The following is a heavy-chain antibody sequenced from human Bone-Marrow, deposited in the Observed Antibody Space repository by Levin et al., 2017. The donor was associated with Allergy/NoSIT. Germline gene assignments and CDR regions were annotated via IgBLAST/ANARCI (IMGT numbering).Heavy chain of an antibody. J-gene: IGHJ5*02. CDR1: SAYISSGGYY. D-gene: IGHD2-2*01. CDR3: ARAQVGAQLLLGPNWFDP. CDR2: MYFSGNT. Sequence: PSETLSLTCTVSSAYISSGGYYWSWIRQHPGKGLEWIGYMYFSGNTYYNPSLKSRVTISADTSKNQFSLRLSSVTAADTAVYYCARAQVGAQLLLGPNWFDPWGQGTLVTVSS. V-gene: IGHV4-31*03.